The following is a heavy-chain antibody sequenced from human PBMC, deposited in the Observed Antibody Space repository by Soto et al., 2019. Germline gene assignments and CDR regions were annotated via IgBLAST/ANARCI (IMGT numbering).Heavy chain of an antibody. D-gene: IGHD5-12*01. CDR1: GDSISSSRYY. J-gene: IGHJ4*02. CDR2: IYYRGST. CDR3: ARPPVRWLHSSFDY. V-gene: IGHV4-39*01. Sequence: TLSLTCTVSGDSISSSRYYWGWVRQPPGKGLEWIGSIYYRGSTYYSPSLKSRVTISVDTSKNQFSLKLSSVTAADTAVYYCARPPVRWLHSSFDYWGQGTLVTVSS.